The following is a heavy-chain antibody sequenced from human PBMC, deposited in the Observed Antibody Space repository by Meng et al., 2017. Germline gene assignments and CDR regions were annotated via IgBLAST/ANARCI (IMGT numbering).Heavy chain of an antibody. D-gene: IGHD3-10*01. V-gene: IGHV1-2*02. CDR3: ARDRENYYGSGSYLMRDYYYYGMDV. CDR2: INPNSGGT. CDR1: GYTFTGYY. J-gene: IGHJ6*02. Sequence: ASVKVSCKASGYTFTGYYMHWVRQAPGQGLEWMGWINPNSGGTNYAQKFQGRVTMTRDTSISTAYMELSRLRSDDTAVYYCARDRENYYGSGSYLMRDYYYYGMDVWGQGTTVTVSS.